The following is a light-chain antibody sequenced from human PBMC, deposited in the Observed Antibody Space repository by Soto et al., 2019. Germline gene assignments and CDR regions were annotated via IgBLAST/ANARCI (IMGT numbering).Light chain of an antibody. V-gene: IGKV1-9*01. CDR2: AAS. Sequence: IQLTKSPSSLSASVGDRVTITCRASQGISRYLAWYQQKSGKAPKLLIYAASTLQSGVPSRLSGSRSGTDFTPDISSPQPEDFATCYCLQVKRYPFSFGHGTKVDMK. CDR3: LQVKRYPFS. J-gene: IGKJ3*01. CDR1: QGISRY.